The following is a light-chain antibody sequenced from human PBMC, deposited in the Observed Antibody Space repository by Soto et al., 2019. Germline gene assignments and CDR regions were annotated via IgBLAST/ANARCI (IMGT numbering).Light chain of an antibody. CDR1: QSVSSSY. V-gene: IGKV3-15*01. CDR2: GTS. Sequence: EFVLTQSPGTLSLSAGERATLSCRAIQSVSSSYFAWYQQKPGQAPRLLIYGTSARATGIPATFSGSGSGTEFTLTISSLQSEDFAIYYCQQYDNWPSVTFGGGTKVDIK. J-gene: IGKJ4*01. CDR3: QQYDNWPSVT.